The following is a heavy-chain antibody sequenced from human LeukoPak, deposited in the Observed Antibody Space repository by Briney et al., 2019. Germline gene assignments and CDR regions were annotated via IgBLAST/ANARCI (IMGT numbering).Heavy chain of an antibody. CDR3: ARARYCSSTSCPEGIDY. D-gene: IGHD2-2*01. V-gene: IGHV3-30*03. CDR2: ISYDRNSK. CDR1: GFTFSSYG. Sequence: GRSLRLSCAASGFTFSSYGMHWVRQAPGKGLEWVAVISYDRNSKYYADSVKGRFTISRDNSKNTLYVQMNSLRAEDTAVYYCARARYCSSTSCPEGIDYWGQGTVVTVSS. J-gene: IGHJ4*02.